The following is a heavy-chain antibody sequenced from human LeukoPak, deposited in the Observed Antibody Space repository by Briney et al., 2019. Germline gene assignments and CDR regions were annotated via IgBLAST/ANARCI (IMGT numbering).Heavy chain of an antibody. CDR2: IFYTGST. Sequence: SETLSLTCTVSGGFISSYYWSWIRQPPRKGLERIGYIFYTGSTNYNPSLKSRVTISVDTSKNQFSLKLSSVTAADTAVYYCARASAGQPYYYYYGMDVWGQGTTVTVSS. J-gene: IGHJ6*02. CDR3: ARASAGQPYYYYYGMDV. CDR1: GGFISSYY. D-gene: IGHD3-3*01. V-gene: IGHV4-59*01.